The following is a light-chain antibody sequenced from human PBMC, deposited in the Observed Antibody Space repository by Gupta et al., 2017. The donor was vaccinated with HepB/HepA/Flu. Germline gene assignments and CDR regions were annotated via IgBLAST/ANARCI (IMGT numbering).Light chain of an antibody. Sequence: PSASGTPGQRVAISCSGSSSNVGRDNVYWYRQLPGTASKLLIYNDDRRPSGVPDRFSGSKSGPSASLAISELRSEDEADYCGAAWDNRLSAWVFGTGTRVTVL. CDR1: SSNVGRDN. V-gene: IGLV1-47*02. J-gene: IGLJ1*01. CDR2: NDD. CDR3: AAWDNRLSAWV.